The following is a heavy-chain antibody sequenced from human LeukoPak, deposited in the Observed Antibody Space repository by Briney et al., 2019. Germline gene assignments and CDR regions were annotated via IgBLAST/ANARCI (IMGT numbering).Heavy chain of an antibody. Sequence: GGSLRLSCAASGFTFSSYAMSWVRQAPGKGMEWVSAISGSGGSTYYADSVKGRFTISRDNSKNTLYLQMNSLRAEDTAVYYCAKDPVPYGGNSMWGQGTLVTVSS. CDR2: ISGSGGST. CDR3: AKDPVPYGGNSM. J-gene: IGHJ4*02. V-gene: IGHV3-23*01. D-gene: IGHD4-23*01. CDR1: GFTFSSYA.